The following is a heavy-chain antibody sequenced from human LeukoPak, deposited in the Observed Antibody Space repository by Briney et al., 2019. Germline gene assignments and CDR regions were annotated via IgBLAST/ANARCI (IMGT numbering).Heavy chain of an antibody. V-gene: IGHV1-2*02. J-gene: IGHJ4*02. Sequence: ASVKVSCTASGYTFTGYYMHWVRQAPGQGLEWMGWINPNSGGTNYAQKFQGRVTMTRDTSISTAYMELSRLRSDDTAVYYCAREVDVGGFFDYWGRGTLVTVSS. CDR3: AREVDVGGFFDY. D-gene: IGHD3-16*01. CDR1: GYTFTGYY. CDR2: INPNSGGT.